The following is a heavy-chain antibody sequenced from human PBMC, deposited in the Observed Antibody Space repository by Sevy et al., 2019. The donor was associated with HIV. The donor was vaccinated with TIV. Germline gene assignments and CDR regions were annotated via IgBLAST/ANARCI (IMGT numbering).Heavy chain of an antibody. CDR3: AKGNSGSFDY. CDR2: IKQVESEK. Sequence: GGSLRLSCAASGFSFSTYWMHWVRQAPGKGLEWVANIKQVESEKYYVASVKGRFTISRDNAKNSVYLEMNSLRPEDTAIYYCAKGNSGSFDYWGQGTLVTVSS. J-gene: IGHJ4*02. CDR1: GFSFSTYW. D-gene: IGHD3-22*01. V-gene: IGHV3-7*01.